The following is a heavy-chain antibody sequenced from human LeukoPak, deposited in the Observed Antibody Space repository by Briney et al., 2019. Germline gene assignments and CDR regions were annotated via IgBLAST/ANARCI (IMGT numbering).Heavy chain of an antibody. CDR1: GFTFSKYW. V-gene: IGHV3-74*01. J-gene: IGHJ4*02. D-gene: IGHD6-19*01. Sequence: PGGSLRLSCAASGFTFSKYWMLWVRQAPGKGLESVSRINTDGTVKTYADSVKGRFTVSRDNADNTMFLQMNGVRDEDTAVYYCAAKQWLAPPPDSWGQGTPVTVSS. CDR2: INTDGTVK. CDR3: AAKQWLAPPPDS.